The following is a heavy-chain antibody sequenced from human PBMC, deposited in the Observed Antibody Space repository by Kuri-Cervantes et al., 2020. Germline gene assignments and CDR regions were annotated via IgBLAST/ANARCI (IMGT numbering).Heavy chain of an antibody. CDR1: GFTFSSYG. D-gene: IGHD3-10*01. CDR2: ISYDGSNK. CDR3: ARDPDKLLWFGELLYPTYYYYGMDV. J-gene: IGHJ6*02. Sequence: GESLKISCAASGFTFSSYGRHWVRQAPGEGLEWVAVISYDGSNKYYADSVKGRFTISRDNAKNSLYLQMNSLRDEDTAVYYCARDPDKLLWFGELLYPTYYYYGMDVWGQGTKVTVSS. V-gene: IGHV3-30*03.